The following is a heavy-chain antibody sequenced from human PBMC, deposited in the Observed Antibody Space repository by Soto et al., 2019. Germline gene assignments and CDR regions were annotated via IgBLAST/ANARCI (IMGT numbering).Heavy chain of an antibody. CDR1: GGSFSGYY. J-gene: IGHJ6*03. D-gene: IGHD3-3*01. CDR2: ISHSGST. V-gene: IGHV4-34*01. Sequence: SETLSLTCAVYGGSFSGYYWSWIRQPPGKGLEWIGEISHSGSTNYNPSLKSRVTISVDTSKNQFSLKLSSVTAADTAVYYCARGSIDFWSGYYYPIKNYYYYYMDVWGKGTTVTVSS. CDR3: ARGSIDFWSGYYYPIKNYYYYYMDV.